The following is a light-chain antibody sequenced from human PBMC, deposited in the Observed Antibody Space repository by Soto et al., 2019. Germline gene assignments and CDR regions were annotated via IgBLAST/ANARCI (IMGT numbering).Light chain of an antibody. CDR3: QQRSNWPPIT. CDR1: QSVSRY. J-gene: IGKJ5*01. V-gene: IGKV3-11*01. CDR2: DAS. Sequence: EIVLTQSQATLALSPGERATPSCRASQSVSRYLAWYQQKPGQAPRLLIYDASNRATGIPARFSGSGSGTDFTLTISSLEPEDFAVYYCQQRSNWPPITFGQGTRLEIK.